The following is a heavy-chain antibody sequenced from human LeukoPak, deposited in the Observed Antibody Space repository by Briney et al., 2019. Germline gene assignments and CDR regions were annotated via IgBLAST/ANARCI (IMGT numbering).Heavy chain of an antibody. Sequence: GGSLRLSCATSGFTFSSYAMSWVRQAPGKGLEWVSVISGSGGDTYYADSVKGRFTISRDNAKNSLYLQMNSLRAEDTAVYYCAKGGKLLWFGELRGDYMDVWGKGTTVTISS. V-gene: IGHV3-23*01. J-gene: IGHJ6*03. CDR1: GFTFSSYA. D-gene: IGHD3-10*01. CDR3: AKGGKLLWFGELRGDYMDV. CDR2: ISGSGGDT.